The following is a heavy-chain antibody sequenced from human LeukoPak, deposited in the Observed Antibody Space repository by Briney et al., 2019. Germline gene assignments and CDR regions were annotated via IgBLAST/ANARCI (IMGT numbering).Heavy chain of an antibody. CDR3: ARDPSGFCGGDCLDAFDI. J-gene: IGHJ3*02. CDR2: ISVYNGNT. D-gene: IGHD2-21*02. CDR1: GYTFTGYY. Sequence: GASVKVSCKASGYTFTGYYMHWVRQAPGQGLEWMGWISVYNGNTNYAQKLQGRVTMTTDTPTSTAYMELRRLRSDDTAVYYCARDPSGFCGGDCLDAFDIWGQGTMVTVSS. V-gene: IGHV1-18*04.